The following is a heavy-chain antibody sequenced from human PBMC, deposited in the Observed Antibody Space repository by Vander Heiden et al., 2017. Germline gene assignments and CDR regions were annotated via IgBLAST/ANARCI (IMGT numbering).Heavy chain of an antibody. CDR2: INPYNGDT. V-gene: IGHV1-18*01. CDR1: GYTFNNFG. Sequence: QVQLVQSGGEVKKPGASVKVSCKASGYTFNNFGFGWVRQAPGQGLEWMGWINPYNGDTNYEQNLQGRVTMTTDTSTSTAYMELRSLRSDDTAVYYCARRSSSGVEFDYWGQGTLITVSS. J-gene: IGHJ4*02. D-gene: IGHD3-10*01. CDR3: ARRSSSGVEFDY.